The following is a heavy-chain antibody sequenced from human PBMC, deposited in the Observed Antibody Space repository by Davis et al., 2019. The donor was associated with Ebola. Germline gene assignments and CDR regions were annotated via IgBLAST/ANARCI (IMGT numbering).Heavy chain of an antibody. CDR2: IYPGDSDT. J-gene: IGHJ4*02. Sequence: GESLKISCNTSGYIFTHYWIGWVRQMPGKGLEWMGIIYPGDSDTRYSPSFQGQVTISADKSISTAYLQWSSLKASDTAMYYCASSPYYDYVWGSYRWSFWDYWGQGTLVTVSS. CDR1: GYIFTHYW. D-gene: IGHD3-16*02. V-gene: IGHV5-51*01. CDR3: ASSPYYDYVWGSYRWSFWDY.